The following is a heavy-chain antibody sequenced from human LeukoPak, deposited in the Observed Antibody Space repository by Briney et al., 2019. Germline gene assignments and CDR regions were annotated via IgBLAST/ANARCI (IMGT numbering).Heavy chain of an antibody. D-gene: IGHD3-22*01. J-gene: IGHJ4*02. V-gene: IGHV3-7*03. CDR2: IKQDGSEK. CDR1: GFTFSSYW. CDR3: AKGREFTMIVVVPDY. Sequence: GSLRLSCAASGFTFSSYWMSWVRQAPGKGLEWVANIKQDGSEKYYVDSVKGRFTISRDNSKNTLYLQMNSLRAEDTAVYYCAKGREFTMIVVVPDYWGQGTLVTVSS.